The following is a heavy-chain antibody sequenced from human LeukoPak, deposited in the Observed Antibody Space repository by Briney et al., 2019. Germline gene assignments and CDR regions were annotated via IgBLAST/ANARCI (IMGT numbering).Heavy chain of an antibody. Sequence: SETLSLTCTVSGGSISSSSYYWGWIRQPPGKGLEWIGSIYYSGSTYYNPSLKSRVTISVDTSKNQFSLKLSSVTAADTAVYYCARDPSEGVVVITYDAFDIWGQGTMVTVSP. V-gene: IGHV4-39*07. D-gene: IGHD3-22*01. CDR1: GGSISSSSYY. CDR3: ARDPSEGVVVITYDAFDI. CDR2: IYYSGST. J-gene: IGHJ3*02.